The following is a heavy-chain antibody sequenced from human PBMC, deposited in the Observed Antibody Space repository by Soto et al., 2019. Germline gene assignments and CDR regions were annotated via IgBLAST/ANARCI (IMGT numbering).Heavy chain of an antibody. D-gene: IGHD4-17*01. V-gene: IGHV3-48*01. CDR2: ISSSSSTI. CDR1: GFTFSSYS. J-gene: IGHJ3*02. Sequence: GGSLRLSCAASGFTFSSYSMNWVRQAPGKGLEWVSYISSSSSTIYYADSVKGRFTISRDNAKNSLYLQMNSLRAEDTAVYYCARVRGYGDYDSVAFDIWGQGTMVTVSS. CDR3: ARVRGYGDYDSVAFDI.